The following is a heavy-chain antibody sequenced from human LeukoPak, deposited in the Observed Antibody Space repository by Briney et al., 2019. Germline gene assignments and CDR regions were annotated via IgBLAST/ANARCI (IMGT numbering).Heavy chain of an antibody. CDR3: AIDPNWGTHS. CDR2: ISYDGSNK. J-gene: IGHJ4*02. CDR1: RFTFSSYA. D-gene: IGHD7-27*01. Sequence: GGSLRLSCAASRFTFSSYAMHWVRQAPGKGLEWVAVISYDGSNKYYADSVKGRFTISGDNSKNTLYLQMNSLRAEDTAVYYCAIDPNWGTHSWGQGVLVTVSS. V-gene: IGHV3-30*03.